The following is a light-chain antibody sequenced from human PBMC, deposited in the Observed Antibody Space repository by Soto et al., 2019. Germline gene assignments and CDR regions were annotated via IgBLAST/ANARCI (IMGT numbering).Light chain of an antibody. V-gene: IGKV3-20*01. CDR3: QQYGEIPPLYT. CDR2: GAS. J-gene: IGKJ2*01. CDR1: QSVRSNY. Sequence: EIVLTQSPGTLSLSPGEEATLSCRASQSVRSNYLAWYQQRPGQAPRLLISGASSRATGIPERFSGSGSGTYFTLTISRLAPEAFAVYYCQQYGEIPPLYTFGQGTKLEIK.